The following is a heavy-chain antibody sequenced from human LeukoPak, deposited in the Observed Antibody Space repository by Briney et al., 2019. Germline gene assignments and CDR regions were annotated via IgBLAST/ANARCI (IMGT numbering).Heavy chain of an antibody. CDR2: IYYSGST. J-gene: IGHJ4*02. CDR1: GGSISSYY. CDR3: ARSPDSFPARVPSYYFDY. V-gene: IGHV4-59*12. D-gene: IGHD2-2*01. Sequence: SETLSLTCTVSGGSISSYYWSWIRQPPGKGLEWIGYIYYSGSTYYNPSLKSRVTISVDTSKNQFSLKLSSVTAADTAVYYCARSPDSFPARVPSYYFDYWGQGTLVTVSS.